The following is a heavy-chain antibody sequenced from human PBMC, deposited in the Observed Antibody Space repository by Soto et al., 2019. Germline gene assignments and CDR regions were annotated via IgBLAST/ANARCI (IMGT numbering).Heavy chain of an antibody. D-gene: IGHD6-19*01. J-gene: IGHJ4*02. CDR3: ARRDSSGWYSLDY. CDR2: VSPSGSNT. V-gene: IGHV3-23*01. CDR1: GFIFSNYP. Sequence: SGGSLRLSCAVSGFIFSNYPMSWVRQAPGKGLEWVSSVSPSGSNTYYGDSVKGRFTMSRDNSENRLHLQMDSLRAEDTAVYFCARRDSSGWYSLDYWGQGTLVTVSS.